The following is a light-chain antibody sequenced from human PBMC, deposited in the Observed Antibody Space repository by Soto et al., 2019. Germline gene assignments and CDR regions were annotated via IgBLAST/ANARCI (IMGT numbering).Light chain of an antibody. CDR1: QEISNY. CDR2: DAS. Sequence: IQRTQSPSSLSASVGDRVTITCQASQEISNYLNWYQQKPGKAPKLLIYDASHLEAGVPSRFSGSGSGTDFTLTISSLQTEDLASYYCQQYEDLPLSFGPGTKVDV. V-gene: IGKV1-33*01. CDR3: QQYEDLPLS. J-gene: IGKJ3*01.